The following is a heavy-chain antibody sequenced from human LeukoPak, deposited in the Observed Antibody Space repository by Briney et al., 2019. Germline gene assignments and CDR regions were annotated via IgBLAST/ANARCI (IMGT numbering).Heavy chain of an antibody. CDR3: AKPISSGYYQFDY. CDR1: GFTFSSYG. V-gene: IGHV3-30*18. Sequence: PGGSLRLSCTASGFTFSSYGMHWVRQAPGKELEWVAIISYDGSKKHYADSVKGRFTISRDNSKNTLNLQMNSLTAEDTAVYYCAKPISSGYYQFDYWGQGTLVTVSS. J-gene: IGHJ4*02. CDR2: ISYDGSKK. D-gene: IGHD3-22*01.